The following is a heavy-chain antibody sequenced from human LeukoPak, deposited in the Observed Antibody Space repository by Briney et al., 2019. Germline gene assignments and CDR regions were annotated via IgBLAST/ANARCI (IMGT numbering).Heavy chain of an antibody. J-gene: IGHJ6*03. CDR3: ASRNPEGPGYDFYYYYYMDV. CDR1: GYSFTGYY. CDR2: INPNSGDT. D-gene: IGHD5-12*01. Sequence: ASVKVSCKASGYSFTGYYMHWVRQAPGQGPEWMGWINPNSGDTKYAQKFQGRVTMTRDTSISTAYMELTRLRSDDTAVYYCASRNPEGPGYDFYYYYYMDVWGKGTTVTVSS. V-gene: IGHV1-2*02.